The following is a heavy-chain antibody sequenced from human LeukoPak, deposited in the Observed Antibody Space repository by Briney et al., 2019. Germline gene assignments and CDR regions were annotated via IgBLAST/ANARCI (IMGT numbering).Heavy chain of an antibody. Sequence: GGSLRLSCAASGFTFSSYAMHWVRQAPGKGLEYVSAISSNGGSTYYANSVKGRFTISRDNSKNTLYLQMGSLRAEDMAVYYCARPYYYGSGSYYPLDYWGQGTLVTVSS. V-gene: IGHV3-64*01. J-gene: IGHJ4*02. CDR2: ISSNGGST. CDR1: GFTFSSYA. CDR3: ARPYYYGSGSYYPLDY. D-gene: IGHD3-10*01.